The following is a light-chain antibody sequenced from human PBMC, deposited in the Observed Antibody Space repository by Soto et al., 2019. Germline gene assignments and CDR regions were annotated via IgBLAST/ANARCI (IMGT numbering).Light chain of an antibody. CDR1: EGISSY. J-gene: IGKJ4*01. V-gene: IGKV1-9*01. CDR2: TAS. Sequence: IQLTQSPSSLSASVGDRVAITCRASEGISSYLAWYQEKPGKVPKLLIDTASTFQNGVPSRFSGSGSGTDFTLTISSLHPEDFATYYCLQLKRYPLTFGGGTRVEIK. CDR3: LQLKRYPLT.